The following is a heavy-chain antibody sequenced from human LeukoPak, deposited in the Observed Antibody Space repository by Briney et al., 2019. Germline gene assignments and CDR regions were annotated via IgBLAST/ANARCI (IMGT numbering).Heavy chain of an antibody. CDR2: IYSGGST. CDR3: ARERSSGDNDYFDH. J-gene: IGHJ4*02. Sequence: GGALRLSCAGSGFTVSTNYMSGVGQARGKGLEWASNIYSGGSTYYADSVNGRFIISRDNYKTTLHLQMNSPRDEATAVYYCARERSSGDNDYFDHWGQGSLVTVSS. CDR1: GFTVSTNY. V-gene: IGHV3-66*01. D-gene: IGHD4-17*01.